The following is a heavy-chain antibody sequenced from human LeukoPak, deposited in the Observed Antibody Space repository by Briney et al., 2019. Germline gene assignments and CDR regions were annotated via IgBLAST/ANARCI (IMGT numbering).Heavy chain of an antibody. Sequence: SQTLSLTCTVSGGSISSGSYYWSWIRQPAGKGLEWIGRIYTSGSTNYNPSLKSRVTISVDTSKTQFSLKLSSVTAADTAVYYCARAWSGFRFDPWGQGTLVTVSS. CDR1: GGSISSGSYY. CDR3: ARAWSGFRFDP. D-gene: IGHD3-3*01. J-gene: IGHJ5*02. CDR2: IYTSGST. V-gene: IGHV4-61*02.